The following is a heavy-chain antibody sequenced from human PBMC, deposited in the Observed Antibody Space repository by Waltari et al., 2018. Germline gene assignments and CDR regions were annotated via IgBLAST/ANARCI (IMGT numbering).Heavy chain of an antibody. CDR3: AKELYPGYARRLFDY. J-gene: IGHJ4*02. CDR1: GFGFSNSG. D-gene: IGHD5-12*01. V-gene: IGHV3-30*18. Sequence: QVQLVESGGGVVQPGRSLRLSCTASGFGFSNSGMPWVRQAPGKGLEWVAIISFDGNEKHYADSVKGRLTVSRDNSKNTLFLQLNSLRAEDTAVYYCAKELYPGYARRLFDYWGQGTLVTVSS. CDR2: ISFDGNEK.